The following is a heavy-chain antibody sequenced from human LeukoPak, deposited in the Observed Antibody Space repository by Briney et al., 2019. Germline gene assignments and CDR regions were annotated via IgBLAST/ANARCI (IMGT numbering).Heavy chain of an antibody. CDR1: GGSITNTN. CDR3: ARMGVVVRAVAGLDGLDY. J-gene: IGHJ4*02. CDR2: ISSSASII. V-gene: IGHV3-48*02. Sequence: ETLSLTCGVSGGSITNTNYWTWVRQAPGKGLEWVSYISSSASIIYYADSVRGRFTISRDNAKNSLYLRMNSLRDDDTAVYFCARMGVVVRAVAGLDGLDYWGQGTPVTVSS. D-gene: IGHD3-10*01.